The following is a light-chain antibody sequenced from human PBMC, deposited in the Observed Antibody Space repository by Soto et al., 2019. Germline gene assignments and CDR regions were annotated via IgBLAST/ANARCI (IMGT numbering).Light chain of an antibody. Sequence: EIVMTQSPATLSVSPGERATLSCRASQSISSSLAWYQQKPGQAPRLLIHGASTRATSNPGRFSGSGSGAEFTLTISSLQSEDCAIYFCQQANSFPITFGQGTRLEI. CDR1: QSISSS. V-gene: IGKV3-15*01. CDR3: QQANSFPIT. CDR2: GAS. J-gene: IGKJ5*01.